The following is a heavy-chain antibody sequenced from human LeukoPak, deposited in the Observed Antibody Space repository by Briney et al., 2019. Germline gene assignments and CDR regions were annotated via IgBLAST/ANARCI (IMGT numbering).Heavy chain of an antibody. D-gene: IGHD1-1*01. Sequence: GGSLRLSCTASGFTFGDYTMTWFRQAPGKGLEWVGFIRSKTYGGTTEDAASVKGRFTISRDDSKSIAYLQMNSLKTEDTAVYYCSRGGANSPFDYWGQGTLVTVSS. CDR3: SRGGANSPFDY. J-gene: IGHJ4*02. CDR2: IRSKTYGGTT. V-gene: IGHV3-49*03. CDR1: GFTFGDYT.